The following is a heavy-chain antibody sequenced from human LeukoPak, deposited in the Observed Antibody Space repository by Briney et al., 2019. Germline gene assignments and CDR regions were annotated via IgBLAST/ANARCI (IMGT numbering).Heavy chain of an antibody. V-gene: IGHV4-30-4*08. Sequence: PSQTLSLTCTVSGGSISSGDYYWSWIRQPPGKGLERIGYIYYSGSTYYNPSLKSRVTISVDTSKNQFSLKLSSVTAADTAVYYCAGSDLGRRDGYNFPHWGQGTLVTVSS. CDR1: GGSISSGDYY. CDR2: IYYSGST. J-gene: IGHJ4*02. CDR3: AGSDLGRRDGYNFPH. D-gene: IGHD5-24*01.